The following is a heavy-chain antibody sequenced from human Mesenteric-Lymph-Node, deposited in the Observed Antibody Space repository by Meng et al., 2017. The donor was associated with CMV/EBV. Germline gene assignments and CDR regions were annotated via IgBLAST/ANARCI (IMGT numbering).Heavy chain of an antibody. J-gene: IGHJ4*02. Sequence: GESLKISCAASGFTVSSNYMSWVRQAPGKGLEWVAFIRYDGNNKYHADSVKGRFTISRDNSKNTLYLQMNSLRAEDTAVYYCAKTPPSAYNIDYWGQGTLVTVSS. CDR3: AKTPPSAYNIDY. CDR1: GFTVSSNY. D-gene: IGHD5-24*01. CDR2: IRYDGNNK. V-gene: IGHV3-30*02.